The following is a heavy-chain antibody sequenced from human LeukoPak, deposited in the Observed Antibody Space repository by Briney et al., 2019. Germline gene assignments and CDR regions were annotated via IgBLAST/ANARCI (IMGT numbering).Heavy chain of an antibody. J-gene: IGHJ5*02. V-gene: IGHV4-59*12. CDR1: GGSISSYS. CDR3: ARSQFYGSGSYQGRWFDP. D-gene: IGHD3-10*01. Sequence: SETLSLTCTVSGGSISSYSWSWIRQPPGKGLEWIGNIYYSGSTYYNPSLKSGGNISVDTSKNKFSLKLTSVTAADTAVYYCARSQFYGSGSYQGRWFDPWGQGTLVTVSS. CDR2: IYYSGST.